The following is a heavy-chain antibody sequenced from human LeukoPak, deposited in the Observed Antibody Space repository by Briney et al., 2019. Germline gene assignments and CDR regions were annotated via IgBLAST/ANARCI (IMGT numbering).Heavy chain of an antibody. CDR2: ISGSGAST. Sequence: PGGSLRLSCAASGFPFSSYAMSWVRQAPGKGREWVSDISGSGASTYYAASVKGRFTIYRHNSKNTLYLQMNSLRAEDTAVYYCARVSGGVLRYFDWLYFDYWGQGTLVTVSS. CDR3: ARVSGGVLRYFDWLYFDY. CDR1: GFPFSSYA. V-gene: IGHV3-23*01. D-gene: IGHD3-9*01. J-gene: IGHJ4*02.